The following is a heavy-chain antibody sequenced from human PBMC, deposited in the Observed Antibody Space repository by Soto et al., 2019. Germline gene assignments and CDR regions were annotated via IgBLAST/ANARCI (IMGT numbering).Heavy chain of an antibody. CDR1: GYTFTSYG. J-gene: IGHJ4*02. CDR2: ISAYNGNT. CDR3: ARDSHNYDFWSGYSYDY. D-gene: IGHD3-3*01. V-gene: IGHV1-18*01. Sequence: ASVKVSCKASGYTFTSYGISWVRQAPGQGLEWMGWISAYNGNTNYAQKLQGRVTMTTDTSTSTAYMELRSLRSDDTAVYYCARDSHNYDFWSGYSYDYWGQGTLVTVSS.